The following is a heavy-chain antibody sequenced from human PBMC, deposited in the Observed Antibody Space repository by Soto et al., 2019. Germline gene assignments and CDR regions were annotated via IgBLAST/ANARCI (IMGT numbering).Heavy chain of an antibody. CDR3: ERGRPMVRGAIDP. CDR2: MNPNSGNT. CDR1: GYTFTSYD. Sequence: ASVKVSCKASGYTFTSYDIHWVRQSTGQGLEWMGWMNPNSGNTGYAQKFQGRVTMTRNTSISTAYMELSSLRSEDTAVYYCERGRPMVRGAIDPWGQGTLVTVS. V-gene: IGHV1-8*01. J-gene: IGHJ5*02. D-gene: IGHD3-10*01.